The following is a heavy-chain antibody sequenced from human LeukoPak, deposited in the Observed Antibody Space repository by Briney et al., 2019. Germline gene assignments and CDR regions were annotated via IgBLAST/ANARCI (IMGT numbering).Heavy chain of an antibody. V-gene: IGHV4-39*01. J-gene: IGHJ4*02. Sequence: SETLSLTCTVSGGSISSSSYYWGWIRQPPGKGLEWIGSIYYSGSTYYNPSLKSRVTISVDTSKNQFSLKLSSVTAADTAVYYCAKRDEGWYYFDYWGQGTLVTVSS. CDR1: GGSISSSSYY. D-gene: IGHD6-19*01. CDR2: IYYSGST. CDR3: AKRDEGWYYFDY.